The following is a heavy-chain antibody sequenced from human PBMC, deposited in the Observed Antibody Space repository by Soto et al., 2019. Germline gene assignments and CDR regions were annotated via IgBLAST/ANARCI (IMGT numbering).Heavy chain of an antibody. J-gene: IGHJ3*02. Sequence: ASVKVSCKASGYIFTGYYIQWVRQAPGQGLEWMGWINPISGFANYAQKFQGRVTLTRDTSISTVYLDLSRLLSDDTAVYYCARERFSSSWWREAFDIWGQGTLVTVSS. CDR2: INPISGFA. CDR1: GYIFTGYY. CDR3: ARERFSSSWWREAFDI. V-gene: IGHV1-2*02. D-gene: IGHD6-13*01.